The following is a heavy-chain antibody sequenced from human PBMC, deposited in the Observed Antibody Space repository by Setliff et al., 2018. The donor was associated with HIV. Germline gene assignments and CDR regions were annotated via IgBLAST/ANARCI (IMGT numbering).Heavy chain of an antibody. CDR2: TSAYNGHT. J-gene: IGHJ4*02. CDR1: GYFFTTYG. Sequence: GASVKVSCKASGYFFTTYGISWVRQAPGQGLEWMGWTSAYNGHTDYAQKLQGRVTLTTDTSTSPAYMELKSLISDDTAVNYCARVDHFCSDSTCYGVGIDYWGQGTLVTVSS. D-gene: IGHD2-2*01. V-gene: IGHV1-18*01. CDR3: ARVDHFCSDSTCYGVGIDY.